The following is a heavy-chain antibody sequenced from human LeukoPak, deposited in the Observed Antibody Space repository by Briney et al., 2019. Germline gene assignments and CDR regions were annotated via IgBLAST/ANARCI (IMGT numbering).Heavy chain of an antibody. CDR2: IYYSGST. Sequence: SETLSLTCTVSGGSISSSSYYWGWIRQPPGKGLEWIGSIYYSGSTYYNPSLKSRVTISVDTSKNQFSLKLSSVTAADTAVYYRAREEYDYYHSSGARGLRDWGQGTLVTVSS. CDR3: AREEYDYYHSSGARGLRD. J-gene: IGHJ4*02. CDR1: GGSISSSSYY. V-gene: IGHV4-39*07. D-gene: IGHD3-22*01.